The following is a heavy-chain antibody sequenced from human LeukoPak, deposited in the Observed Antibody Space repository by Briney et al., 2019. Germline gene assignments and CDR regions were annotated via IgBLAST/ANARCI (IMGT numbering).Heavy chain of an antibody. V-gene: IGHV3-74*01. J-gene: IGHJ4*02. D-gene: IGHD6-6*01. CDR3: ARGLSGYASSLGY. CDR2: INSDGSST. Sequence: GGSLRLSCAASGFTFSSYAMSWVRQAPGRGLEWVSRINSDGSSTSYADSVRGRFSISRDNAKNTLYLQMNSLRAEDTAVYYCARGLSGYASSLGYWGQGTLVTVSA. CDR1: GFTFSSYA.